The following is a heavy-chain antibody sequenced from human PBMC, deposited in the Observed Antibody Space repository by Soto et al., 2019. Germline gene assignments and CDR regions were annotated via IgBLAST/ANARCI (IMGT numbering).Heavy chain of an antibody. CDR3: VRLIGNSWLDS. V-gene: IGHV3-30*19. CDR1: GFRFSSYG. CDR2: ISYDGSNK. Sequence: GGSLRLSCKTSGFRFSSYGMHWVRQAPGKGLEWVAVISYDGSNKYYADSVKGRFTISRDNSKNTLYLQMNSLRAEDTAVYYCVRLIGNSWLDSWGQGTLVTVSS. D-gene: IGHD2-8*01. J-gene: IGHJ5*01.